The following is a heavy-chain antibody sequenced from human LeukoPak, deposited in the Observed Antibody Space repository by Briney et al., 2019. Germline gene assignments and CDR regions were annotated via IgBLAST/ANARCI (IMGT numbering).Heavy chain of an antibody. CDR2: ISGSGGST. J-gene: IGHJ3*02. CDR3: AKLGVVVDAEDAFDI. CDR1: GFTFSSYA. Sequence: GGSLRLSCAASGFTFSSYAMSWVRQAPGKGLEWVSAISGSGGSTYYADSVKGRFIISRDNSKNTLYLQMNSLRAEDTAIYYCAKLGVVVDAEDAFDIWGQGTMVTVSS. V-gene: IGHV3-23*01. D-gene: IGHD2-15*01.